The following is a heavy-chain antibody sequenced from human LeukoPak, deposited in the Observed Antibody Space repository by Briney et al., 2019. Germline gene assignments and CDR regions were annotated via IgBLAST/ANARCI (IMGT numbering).Heavy chain of an antibody. CDR3: ARARLPTIYYYMDV. D-gene: IGHD5-12*01. J-gene: IGHJ6*03. CDR2: IYSGGST. V-gene: IGHV3-53*01. CDR1: GVTVSSNY. Sequence: GGSLRLSCAASGVTVSSNYMSWVRQAPGKGLEWVSVIYSGGSTYYADSVKGRFTISRDNSKNTLYLQMNSLRAEDTAVYYCARARLPTIYYYMDVWGKGTTVTVSS.